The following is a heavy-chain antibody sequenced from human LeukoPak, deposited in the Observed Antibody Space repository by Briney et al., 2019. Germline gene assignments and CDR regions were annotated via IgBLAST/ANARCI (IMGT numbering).Heavy chain of an antibody. Sequence: GESLKISCKGSGYSFTSYWIGWVRQMPGKGLEWMGIIYPTDSDTRYSPSFQGQVTLSADRSISTAYLQWSSLKASDTAMYYCARHRGATTKVTDLDYWGQGTLVTVSS. V-gene: IGHV5-51*01. CDR1: GYSFTSYW. J-gene: IGHJ4*02. CDR3: ARHRGATTKVTDLDY. D-gene: IGHD4-17*01. CDR2: IYPTDSDT.